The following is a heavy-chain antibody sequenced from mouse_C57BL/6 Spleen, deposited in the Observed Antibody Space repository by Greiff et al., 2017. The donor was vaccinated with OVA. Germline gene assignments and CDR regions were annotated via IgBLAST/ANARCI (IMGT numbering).Heavy chain of an antibody. V-gene: IGHV1-82*01. J-gene: IGHJ2*01. CDR2: IYPGDGDT. CDR3: ARERVLRYFDY. D-gene: IGHD1-1*01. CDR1: GYAFSSSW. Sequence: VQRVESGPELVKPGASVKISCKASGYAFSSSWMNWVKQRPGKGLEWIGRIYPGDGDTNYNGKFKGKATLTADKSSSTAYMQLSSLTSEDSAVYFCARERVLRYFDYWGQGTTLTVSS.